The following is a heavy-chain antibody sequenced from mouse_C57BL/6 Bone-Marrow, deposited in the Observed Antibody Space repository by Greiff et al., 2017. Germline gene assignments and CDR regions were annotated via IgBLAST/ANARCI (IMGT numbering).Heavy chain of an antibody. J-gene: IGHJ3*01. V-gene: IGHV1-55*01. CDR1: GYTFTSYW. Sequence: QVQPKQPGAELVKPGASVKMSCKASGYTFTSYWITWVKQRPGQGLEWIGDIYPGSGSTNYNEKFKSKATLTVDTSSSTAYMQLSSLTSEDSAVYYCARSIFYSFAYWGQGTLVTVSA. D-gene: IGHD2-1*01. CDR2: IYPGSGST. CDR3: ARSIFYSFAY.